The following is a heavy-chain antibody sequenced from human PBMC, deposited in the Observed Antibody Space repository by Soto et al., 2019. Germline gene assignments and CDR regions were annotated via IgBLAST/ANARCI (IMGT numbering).Heavy chain of an antibody. J-gene: IGHJ4*02. CDR2: IEPSGGSR. CDR3: ARTTMTFYYFDF. D-gene: IGHD4-17*01. Sequence: GASVKVSCKASGYTFTSYYMHWVRQAPGQGLEWMGVIEPSGGSRSYTQKFQGRVTMTRDTSTSTVYMELSSLRSEDTAVYYCARTTMTFYYFDFWGQRTLVTVSS. CDR1: GYTFTSYY. V-gene: IGHV1-46*01.